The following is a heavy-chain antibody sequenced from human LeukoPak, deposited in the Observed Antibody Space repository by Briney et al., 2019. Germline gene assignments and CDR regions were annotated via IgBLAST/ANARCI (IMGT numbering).Heavy chain of an antibody. V-gene: IGHV1-69*13. J-gene: IGHJ4*02. CDR3: ARAVTGDCSGGSCYDF. CDR1: GGTFSSYA. D-gene: IGHD2-15*01. Sequence: ASVKVSCKASGGTFSSYAISWVRQAPGQGLEWMGGIIPIFGTANYAQKFQGRVTITADESTSTAYMELSSLRSEDTAVYYCARAVTGDCSGGSCYDFWGQGTLVTVSS. CDR2: IIPIFGTA.